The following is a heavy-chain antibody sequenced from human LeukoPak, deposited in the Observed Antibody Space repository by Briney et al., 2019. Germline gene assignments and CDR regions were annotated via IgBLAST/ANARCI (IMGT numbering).Heavy chain of an antibody. J-gene: IGHJ4*02. D-gene: IGHD4-23*01. CDR1: GYTFTNYY. CDR3: ARDGGQF. Sequence: GASVKASCKASGYTFTNYYMHWVRQAPGQGLEWMGIINPRTGSTNYAQKLQGRVTMTRDMSTSTLNMELTSLTSEDTAMYYCARDGGQFWGQGTLVTVSS. CDR2: INPRTGST. V-gene: IGHV1-46*01.